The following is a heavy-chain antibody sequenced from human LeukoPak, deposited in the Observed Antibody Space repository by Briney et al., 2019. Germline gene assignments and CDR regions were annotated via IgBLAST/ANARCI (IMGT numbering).Heavy chain of an antibody. V-gene: IGHV3-7*01. CDR2: IKQDGSEK. Sequence: GGSLRLSCAASGFTFSTYWMSWVRQAPGKGLEWVANIKQDGSEKYYVDSVKGRFTISRGNAKNSLYLQMNSLRAEDTAVYYCARPLGYCSGGSCFPFDYWGQGTLVTVSS. CDR3: ARPLGYCSGGSCFPFDY. J-gene: IGHJ4*02. CDR1: GFTFSTYW. D-gene: IGHD2-15*01.